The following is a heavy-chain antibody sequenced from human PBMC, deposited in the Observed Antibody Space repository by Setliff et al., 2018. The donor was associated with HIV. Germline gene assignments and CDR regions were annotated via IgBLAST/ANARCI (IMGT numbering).Heavy chain of an antibody. CDR3: ARLSAKRYFDL. V-gene: IGHV4-34*01. D-gene: IGHD2-15*01. CDR1: GGSFSGYY. J-gene: IGHJ2*01. CDR2: INHSGST. Sequence: TLSLTCAVYGGSFSGYYWSWIRQPPGKGLEWIGEINHSGSTNYNPSLKSRVTISVDTSKNQFSLKLSSVTAADTAVYYCARLSAKRYFDLWGRGTLVTVSS.